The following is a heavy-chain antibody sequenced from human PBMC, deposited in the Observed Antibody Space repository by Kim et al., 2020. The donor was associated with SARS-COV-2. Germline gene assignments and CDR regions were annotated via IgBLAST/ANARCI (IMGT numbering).Heavy chain of an antibody. V-gene: IGHV3-30-3*01. D-gene: IGHD3-3*01. CDR1: GFTFSSYA. J-gene: IGHJ4*02. CDR2: ISYDGSNK. CDR3: ARGPRDYGFWSGYSNFDY. Sequence: GGSLRLSCAASGFTFSSYAMHWVRQAPGKGLEWVAVISYDGSNKYYADSVKGRFTISRDNSKNTLYLQMNSLRAEDTAVYYCARGPRDYGFWSGYSNFDYWGQGTLVTVSS.